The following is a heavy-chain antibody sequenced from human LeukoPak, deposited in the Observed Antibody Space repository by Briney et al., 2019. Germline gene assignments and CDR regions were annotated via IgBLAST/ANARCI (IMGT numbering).Heavy chain of an antibody. V-gene: IGHV4-59*01. CDR3: ARVLGKRAIDY. D-gene: IGHD1-26*01. CDR1: GGSISSYY. J-gene: IGHJ4*02. Sequence: SETLSLTCTFSGGSISSYYWSWIRQPPGKGLEWIGYIYYSGSTNYNPSLKSRVTISVDTSKNQFSLKLSSVTAADTAVYYCARVLGKRAIDYWGQGTLVTVSS. CDR2: IYYSGST.